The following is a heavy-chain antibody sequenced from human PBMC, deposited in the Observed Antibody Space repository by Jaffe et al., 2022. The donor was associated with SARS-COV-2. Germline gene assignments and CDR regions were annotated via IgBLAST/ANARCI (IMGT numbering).Heavy chain of an antibody. CDR3: ARDVYGLLWFGEHFDY. CDR2: IKQDGSEK. Sequence: EVQLVESGGGLVQPGGSLRLSCAASGFTFSSYWMSWVRQAPGKGLEWVANIKQDGSEKYYVDSVKGRFTISRDNAKNSLYLQMNSLRAEDTAVYYCARDVYGLLWFGEHFDYWGQGTLVTVSS. J-gene: IGHJ4*02. CDR1: GFTFSSYW. V-gene: IGHV3-7*01. D-gene: IGHD3-10*01.